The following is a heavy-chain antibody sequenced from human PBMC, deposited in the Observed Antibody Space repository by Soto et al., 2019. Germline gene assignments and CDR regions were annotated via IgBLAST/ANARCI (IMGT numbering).Heavy chain of an antibody. Sequence: SLRLSCAASGFTFSSYGMHWVRQAPGKGLEWVAVISYDGSNKYYADSVKGRFTISRDNAKNSLYLQMNSLRAEDTALYYCAKDIGPDIVVVPAAPRGYYYGMDVWGQGTTVTVSS. CDR3: AKDIGPDIVVVPAAPRGYYYGMDV. D-gene: IGHD2-2*01. J-gene: IGHJ6*02. CDR2: ISYDGSNK. V-gene: IGHV3-30*18. CDR1: GFTFSSYG.